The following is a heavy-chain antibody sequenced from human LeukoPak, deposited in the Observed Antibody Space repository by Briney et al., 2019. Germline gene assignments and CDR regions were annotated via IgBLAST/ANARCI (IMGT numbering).Heavy chain of an antibody. D-gene: IGHD3-22*01. CDR3: ARDINDSSGYYIDY. CDR1: GYTFTGYY. CDR2: INPNSGGT. V-gene: IGHV1-2*02. Sequence: ASVTVSCMASGYTFTGYYMHWVRQAPGQGLEWMGWINPNSGGTNYAQKRQGRVTMTRDTSISTAYMELSRLRSDDTAVYYCARDINDSSGYYIDYWGQGTLVTVSS. J-gene: IGHJ4*02.